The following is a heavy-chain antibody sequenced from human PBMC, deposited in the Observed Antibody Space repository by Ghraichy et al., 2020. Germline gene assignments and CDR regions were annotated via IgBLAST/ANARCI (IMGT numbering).Heavy chain of an antibody. J-gene: IGHJ6*02. CDR1: GDSVSSNSAA. CDR2: TYFRSKWFH. V-gene: IGHV6-1*01. Sequence: LSLTCAISGDSVSSNSAAWNWIRQSPSRGLEWLGRTYFRSKWFHEYAVAVKSRISVDPDTSKNQFSLRLNSVTPEDTAVYYCARDHYTITWRDYYGMDVWGQGTTVTVSS. CDR3: ARDHYTITWRDYYGMDV. D-gene: IGHD3-3*01.